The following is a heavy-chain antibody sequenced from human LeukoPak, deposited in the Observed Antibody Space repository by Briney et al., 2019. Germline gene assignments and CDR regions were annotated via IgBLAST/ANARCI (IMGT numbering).Heavy chain of an antibody. V-gene: IGHV4-61*02. CDR2: IYTSGST. D-gene: IGHD1-20*01. CDR3: ARGAHYYNSNEYYFDY. CDR1: GGSISSGSYY. Sequence: SETLSLTYTVSGGSISSGSYYRSWIRQPAGKGLGWIGRIYTSGSTNYNPSLKSRVIISVDTSKNQFSLKLSSVTAADTAVYYCARGAHYYNSNEYYFDYWGQGTLVTVSS. J-gene: IGHJ4*02.